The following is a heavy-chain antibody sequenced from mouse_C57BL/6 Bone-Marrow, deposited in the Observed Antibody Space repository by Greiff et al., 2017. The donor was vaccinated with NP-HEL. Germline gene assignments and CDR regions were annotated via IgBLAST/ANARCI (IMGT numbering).Heavy chain of an antibody. D-gene: IGHD1-1*01. J-gene: IGHJ1*03. CDR2: ISSGSSTI. CDR1: GFTFSDYG. Sequence: DVKLVESGGGLVKPGGSLKLSCAASGFTFSDYGMHWVRQAPEKGLEWVAYISSGSSTIYYADTVKGRFTISRDNAKNTLFLQMTSLRSEDTAMYYCARPYYYGSSYRYFDVWGTVTTVTVSS. V-gene: IGHV5-17*01. CDR3: ARPYYYGSSYRYFDV.